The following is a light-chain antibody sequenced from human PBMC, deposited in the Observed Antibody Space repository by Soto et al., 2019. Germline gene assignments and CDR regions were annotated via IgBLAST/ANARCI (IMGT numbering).Light chain of an antibody. CDR2: DVS. V-gene: IGLV2-14*01. CDR3: SSYTSSSTLWV. Sequence: QSVLTQPASVSGSPGQSITISCTGTSSDVGGYNYVSWYQQHPGKAPKLMIYDVSNRPSGVSNRFSGSKSGNTASLTISGLQAEDEAEYYCSSYTSSSTLWVFGGGTKLTVL. J-gene: IGLJ3*02. CDR1: SSDVGGYNY.